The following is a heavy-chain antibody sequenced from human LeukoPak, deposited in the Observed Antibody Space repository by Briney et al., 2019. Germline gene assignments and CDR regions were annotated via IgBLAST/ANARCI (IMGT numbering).Heavy chain of an antibody. V-gene: IGHV4-30-2*01. CDR2: IYHSGST. CDR1: GGSISSVGYY. CDR3: ARSPYYYDSSGYYYFDY. J-gene: IGHJ4*02. Sequence: SETLSLTCTVSGGSISSVGYYWTWIRQPPGKGLEWIGYIYHSGSTYYNPSLKSRVTISVDRSKNQFSLKLSSVTAADTAVYYCARSPYYYDSSGYYYFDYWGQGTLVTVSS. D-gene: IGHD3-22*01.